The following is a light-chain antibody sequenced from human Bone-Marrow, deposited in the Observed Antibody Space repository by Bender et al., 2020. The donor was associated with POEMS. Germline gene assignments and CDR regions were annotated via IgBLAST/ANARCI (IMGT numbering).Light chain of an antibody. CDR3: NSYTSSSTWV. CDR1: SSDVGGYNL. J-gene: IGLJ3*02. V-gene: IGLV2-14*02. Sequence: QSALTQPRSVSGSPGQSVTISCTGTSSDVGGYNLVSWYQQHPGKAPKLMIYEVSKRPPGVSDRFSGSKSGNTASLTISGLQAEDEADYYCNSYTSSSTWVFGGGTKLTVL. CDR2: EVS.